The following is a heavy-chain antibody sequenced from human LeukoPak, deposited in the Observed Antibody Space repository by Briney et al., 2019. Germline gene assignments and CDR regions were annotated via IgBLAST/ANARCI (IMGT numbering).Heavy chain of an antibody. CDR1: GFTFSSYE. CDR2: ISSSGSTT. CDR3: ARDYGGSSPFDY. J-gene: IGHJ4*02. D-gene: IGHD4-23*01. Sequence: GGSLRLSCAASGFTFSSYEMTWVRQAPGKGLEWVSYISSSGSTTHYADSVKGRFTFSRDNAKNSLYLQMNSLRAEDTAVYYCARDYGGSSPFDYWGQGTLVTVSS. V-gene: IGHV3-48*03.